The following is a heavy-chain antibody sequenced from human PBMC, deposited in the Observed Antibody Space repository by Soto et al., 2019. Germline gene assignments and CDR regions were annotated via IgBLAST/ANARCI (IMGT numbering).Heavy chain of an antibody. CDR3: TRRSSGVRGVSTMDV. J-gene: IGHJ6*02. Sequence: SETLSLTCTVSGGSIGGSNYFWGWIRQSPGTGLEWLGTIYSSGSTYYNPSLKSRITMSLDTSKNQFSLNLGSVTAADTAVYYCTRRSSGVRGVSTMDVWCPGNTLTVSS. V-gene: IGHV4-39*01. CDR1: GGSIGGSNYF. D-gene: IGHD3-10*01. CDR2: IYSSGST.